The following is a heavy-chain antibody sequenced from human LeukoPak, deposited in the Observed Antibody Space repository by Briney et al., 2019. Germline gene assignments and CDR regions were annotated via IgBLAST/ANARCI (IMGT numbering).Heavy chain of an antibody. CDR3: ARGRGSWFDP. CDR2: INPNSGGT. CDR1: GYTFTSYA. D-gene: IGHD3-16*01. Sequence: ASVKVSCKASGYTFTSYAMNWVRQAPGQGLEWMGWINPNSGGTNYAQKFQDRVTMTRDTSISTAYMELSRLRSDDTAVYYCARGRGSWFDPWGQGTLVTVSS. J-gene: IGHJ5*02. V-gene: IGHV1-2*02.